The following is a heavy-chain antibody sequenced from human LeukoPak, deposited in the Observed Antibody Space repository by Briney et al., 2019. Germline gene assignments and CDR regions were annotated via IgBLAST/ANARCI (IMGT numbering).Heavy chain of an antibody. CDR1: GFTFSSYS. Sequence: PGGSLRLSCAASGFTFSSYSMNWVRQAPGKGLEWVSSISGRSSYIYYADSVKGRFTISRDNAKNSLYLQMNSLRAEDTAVYYCAKGGYSDGEIRNFDYGGQGTLVTVSS. J-gene: IGHJ4*02. V-gene: IGHV3-21*01. D-gene: IGHD5-18*01. CDR3: AKGGYSDGEIRNFDY. CDR2: ISGRSSYI.